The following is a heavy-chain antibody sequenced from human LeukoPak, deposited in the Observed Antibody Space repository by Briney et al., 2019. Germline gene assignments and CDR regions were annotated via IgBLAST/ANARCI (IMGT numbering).Heavy chain of an antibody. J-gene: IGHJ3*02. D-gene: IGHD3-10*01. V-gene: IGHV3-21*01. CDR3: ARQDYYGSGSYNAFDI. CDR2: ISSSSSYI. Sequence: GGSLRLSCAASGFTFSSYSMNWVRQAPGKGLEWVSSISSSSSYIYYADSVKGRFTISRDNAKNSLYLQMNSLRAEDTAVYYCARQDYYGSGSYNAFDIWGQGTMVTVSS. CDR1: GFTFSSYS.